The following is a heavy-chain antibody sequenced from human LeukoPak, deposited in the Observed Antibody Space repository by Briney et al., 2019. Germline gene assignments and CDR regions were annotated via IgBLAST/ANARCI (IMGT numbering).Heavy chain of an antibody. CDR1: GGSISSGGYY. J-gene: IGHJ5*02. Sequence: ASQTLSLTCTVSGGSISSGGYYWSWIRQHPGKGLEWIGYIYYSGSTYYNPSLKSRVTISVDTSKNQFSLKLSSVTVADTAVYYCARDRDDILTGSHWFDPWGQGTLVTVSS. D-gene: IGHD3-9*01. V-gene: IGHV4-31*03. CDR3: ARDRDDILTGSHWFDP. CDR2: IYYSGST.